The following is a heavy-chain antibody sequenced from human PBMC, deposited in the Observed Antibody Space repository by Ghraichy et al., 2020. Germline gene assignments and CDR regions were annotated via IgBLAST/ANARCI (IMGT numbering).Heavy chain of an antibody. Sequence: SQTLSLTCTVSGGSISSYYWSWIRQPPGKGLEWIGYIYYSGSTNYNPSLKSRVTISVDTSKNQFSLKLSSVTAADTAVYYCARDSRVLRAFDIWGQGTMVTVSS. D-gene: IGHD2/OR15-2a*01. CDR2: IYYSGST. CDR3: ARDSRVLRAFDI. J-gene: IGHJ3*02. V-gene: IGHV4-59*01. CDR1: GGSISSYY.